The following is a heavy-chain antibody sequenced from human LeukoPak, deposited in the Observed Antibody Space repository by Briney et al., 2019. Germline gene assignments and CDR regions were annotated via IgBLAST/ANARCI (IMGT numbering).Heavy chain of an antibody. V-gene: IGHV3-30*03. D-gene: IGHD6-13*01. Sequence: EGSLRLSCAASGFTFSSYGMHWVRQAPGKGLEWVAVISYDGSNKYYADSVKGRFTISRDNSKNTLYLQMNSLRAEDTAVYYCARGTAAGDYWGQGTLVTVSS. CDR3: ARGTAAGDY. CDR2: ISYDGSNK. CDR1: GFTFSSYG. J-gene: IGHJ4*02.